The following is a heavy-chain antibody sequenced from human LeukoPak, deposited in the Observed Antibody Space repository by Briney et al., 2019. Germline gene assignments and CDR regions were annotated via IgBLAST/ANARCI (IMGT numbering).Heavy chain of an antibody. D-gene: IGHD5-12*01. CDR2: ISSSSSSYI. Sequence: PGGSLRLSCAASGFTFSSYSMNWVRQAPGKGLEWVSSISSSSSSYIYYADSVKGRFTISRDNAKNSLYLQMNSLRAEDTAVYYCARDPESGYDIYMDVWGKGTTVTVSS. V-gene: IGHV3-21*01. CDR3: ARDPESGYDIYMDV. J-gene: IGHJ6*03. CDR1: GFTFSSYS.